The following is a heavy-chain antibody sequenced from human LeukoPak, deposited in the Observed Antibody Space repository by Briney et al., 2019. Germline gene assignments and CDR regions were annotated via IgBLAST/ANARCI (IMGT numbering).Heavy chain of an antibody. Sequence: GGSLRLSCAASGFTFTSDATSWVRQAPGKGLEWVSAFVVNGVNKQYAASVKGRFTISRDNAKNTLYLQMDSLRVDDTAVEYCALTHCDLRGCSGKFDSWGKGTLVTVAS. CDR1: GFTFTSDA. CDR3: ALTHCDLRGCSGKFDS. D-gene: IGHD3-10*02. J-gene: IGHJ4*02. V-gene: IGHV3-23*01. CDR2: FVVNGVNK.